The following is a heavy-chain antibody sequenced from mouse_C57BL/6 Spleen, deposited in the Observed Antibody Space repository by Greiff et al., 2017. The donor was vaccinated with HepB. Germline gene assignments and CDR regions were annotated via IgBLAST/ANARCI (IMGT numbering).Heavy chain of an antibody. D-gene: IGHD2-3*01. J-gene: IGHJ2*01. Sequence: VQLQQSGAELVRPGTSVKVSCKASGYAFTNYLIEWVKQRPGQGLEWIGVINPGSGGTNYNEKFKGKATLTADKSSSTAYMQLSSLTSQDSAVYFCARGRGYDHYFDDWGQGTTLTVSS. CDR3: ARGRGYDHYFDD. CDR1: GYAFTNYL. CDR2: INPGSGGT. V-gene: IGHV1-54*01.